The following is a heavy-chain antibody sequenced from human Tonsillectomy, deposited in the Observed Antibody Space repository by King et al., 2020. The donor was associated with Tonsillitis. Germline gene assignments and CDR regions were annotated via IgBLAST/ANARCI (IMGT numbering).Heavy chain of an antibody. J-gene: IGHJ3*02. D-gene: IGHD2-2*01. V-gene: IGHV3-30*02. CDR1: GFALSSYG. CDR3: ATRGGYCSPTTCYGAGGAFDI. CDR2: IRYDGNDE. Sequence: VQLVESGGGVVQPGGSLRLSCTASGFALSSYGMHWVRQAPGKGLEWVAFIRYDGNDEYHAESVKGRFTISRDNSKLYLQMNSLRAEDTAVYYCATRGGYCSPTTCYGAGGAFDIWGQGTMVTVSS.